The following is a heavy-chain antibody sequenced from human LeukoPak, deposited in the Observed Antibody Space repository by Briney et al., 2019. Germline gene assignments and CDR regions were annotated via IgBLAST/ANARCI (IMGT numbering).Heavy chain of an antibody. Sequence: SETLSLTCAVYGGSFSGYYWSWLRQPPGKGLEWIGEINHSGSTNYNLSLKSRVTISVDTSKNQFSLKLSSVTAADTAVYYCAGGGDYGDYYFDYWGQGTLVTVSS. CDR1: GGSFSGYY. D-gene: IGHD4-17*01. V-gene: IGHV4-34*01. CDR2: INHSGST. CDR3: AGGGDYGDYYFDY. J-gene: IGHJ4*02.